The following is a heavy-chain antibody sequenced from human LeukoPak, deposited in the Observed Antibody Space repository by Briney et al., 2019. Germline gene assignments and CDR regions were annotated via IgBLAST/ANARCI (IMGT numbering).Heavy chain of an antibody. D-gene: IGHD3-10*01. CDR1: GYSITSGFY. CDR3: ARSYYYGSGSYYYSYYYMDV. J-gene: IGHJ6*03. V-gene: IGHV4-38-2*02. CDR2: IYHSGRT. Sequence: SETLSLTCTVSGYSITSGFYWGWIRQPPGKGLEWIGSIYHSGRTYYNPSLKSRVTISVDTSKNQFSLKLSSVTAADTAVYYCARSYYYGSGSYYYSYYYMDVWGKGTTVTISS.